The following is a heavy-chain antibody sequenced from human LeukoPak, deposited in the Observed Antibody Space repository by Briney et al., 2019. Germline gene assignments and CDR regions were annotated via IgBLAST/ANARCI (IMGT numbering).Heavy chain of an antibody. V-gene: IGHV3-21*01. CDR1: GFTFSSYS. Sequence: PGGSLRLSCAASGFTFSSYSMNWVRQAPGKGLEWVSSISSSSSYIYYADSVKGRFTISRDNAKNSLYLQVNSLRAEDTAVYYCARGSRIVVVTPLAFDIWGQGTMVTVSS. CDR3: ARGSRIVVVTPLAFDI. CDR2: ISSSSSYI. J-gene: IGHJ3*02. D-gene: IGHD2-21*02.